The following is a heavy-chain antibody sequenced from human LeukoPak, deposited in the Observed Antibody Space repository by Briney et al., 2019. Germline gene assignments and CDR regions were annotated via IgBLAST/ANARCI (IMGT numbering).Heavy chain of an antibody. CDR2: IYYSGST. J-gene: IGHJ4*02. CDR1: GGSISSYY. CDR3: ARGCSSTSCRIGSALVY. D-gene: IGHD2-2*01. V-gene: IGHV4-59*01. Sequence: SETLSLTCTVSGGSISSYYWSWIRQPPGKGLEWIGYIYYSGSTNYNPSLKSRVTISVDTSKNQFSLKLSSVTAADTAVYYCARGCSSTSCRIGSALVYWGQGTLVTVSS.